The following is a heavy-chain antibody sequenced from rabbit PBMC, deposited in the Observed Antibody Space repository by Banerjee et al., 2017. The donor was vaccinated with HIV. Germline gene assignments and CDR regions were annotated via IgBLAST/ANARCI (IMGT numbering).Heavy chain of an antibody. CDR1: EFDLSRYY. V-gene: IGHV1S40*01. CDR2: INSNTGNT. D-gene: IGHD4-1*01. CDR3: ARDLAGVIGWNFNL. Sequence: QSLEETGGGLVQPGGSLTLSCKASEFDLSRYYMSWVRQAPGKGLEWIACINSNTGNTVYASWAKGPFTISKTSSTTVTLQMTSLTAADTATYFCARDLAGVIGWNFNLWGPGTLVTVS. J-gene: IGHJ4*01.